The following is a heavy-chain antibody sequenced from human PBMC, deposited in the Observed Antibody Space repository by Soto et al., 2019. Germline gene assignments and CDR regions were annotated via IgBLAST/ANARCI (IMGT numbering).Heavy chain of an antibody. CDR1: GFIFKMYW. D-gene: IGHD3-9*01. CDR2: IYNDGSYT. J-gene: IGHJ4*02. V-gene: IGHV3-74*01. CDR3: TRGPRPISTGTGAY. Sequence: EVQLVESGGGLVPPGGSVRLSCAASGFIFKMYWMHWVRQTPGTGLVWISRIYNDGSYTDYADSVKGRFTNSRYNVNDTLYLQVNSLRVEDSGLYYCTRGPRPISTGTGAYWGQGTQVTVSS.